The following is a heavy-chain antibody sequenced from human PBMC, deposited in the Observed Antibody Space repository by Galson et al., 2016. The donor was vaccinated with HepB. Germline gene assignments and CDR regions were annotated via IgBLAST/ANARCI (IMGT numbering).Heavy chain of an antibody. Sequence: SLRLSCAASGFTVSTKFTFWVRQVPGKGLEWVSVIHRAGSTFYAESVKGRFTVSRDNSKNTLYLQMNSLRAEDTAVYYCASWIQRDYDYYGMDVWGQGTTVTVSS. CDR2: IHRAGST. CDR1: GFTVSTKF. D-gene: IGHD2-2*03. CDR3: ASWIQRDYDYYGMDV. V-gene: IGHV3-66*01. J-gene: IGHJ6*02.